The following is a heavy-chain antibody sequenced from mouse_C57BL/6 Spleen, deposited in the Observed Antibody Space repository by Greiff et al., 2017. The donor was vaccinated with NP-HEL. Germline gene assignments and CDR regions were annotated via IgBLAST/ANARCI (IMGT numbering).Heavy chain of an antibody. D-gene: IGHD2-1*01. CDR1: GYAFSSSW. CDR2: IYPGDGDT. V-gene: IGHV1-82*01. Sequence: QVQLQQSGPELVKPGASVKISCKASGYAFSSSWMNWVKQRPGKGLEWIGRIYPGDGDTNYNGKFKGKATLTADKSSSTAYMQLSSLTSEDSAVYFCARSYGNYGFAYWGQGTLVTFSA. J-gene: IGHJ3*01. CDR3: ARSYGNYGFAY.